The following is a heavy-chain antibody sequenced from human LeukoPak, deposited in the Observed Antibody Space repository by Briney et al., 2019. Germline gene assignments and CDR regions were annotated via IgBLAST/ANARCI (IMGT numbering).Heavy chain of an antibody. V-gene: IGHV4-61*08. CDR3: ARHGYLLGAFDY. Sequence: PSETLSLTCTVSGYSLSSAGYYWSWIRQHPGKGLEWIGYIYYSGSTNYNPSLKSRVTISVDTSKNQFSLKLSSVTAADTAVYYCARHGYLLGAFDYWGQGTLVTVSS. J-gene: IGHJ4*02. CDR2: IYYSGST. D-gene: IGHD2-2*03. CDR1: GYSLSSAGYY.